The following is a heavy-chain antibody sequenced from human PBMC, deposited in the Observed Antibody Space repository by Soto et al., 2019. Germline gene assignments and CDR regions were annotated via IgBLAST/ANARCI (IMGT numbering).Heavy chain of an antibody. D-gene: IGHD3-10*01. CDR1: GYTFTGYY. J-gene: IGHJ5*02. CDR3: ARVHTYYYYNSPLDT. Sequence: ASVKVSCKASGYTFTGYYLHWLRQAPGQGLEWMGWINPNNGDTNYAQNFQGRVTMTRDTSISTAYMELSGLRSDDTAVYYCARVHTYYYYNSPLDTWGQGTVVTVSS. CDR2: INPNNGDT. V-gene: IGHV1-2*02.